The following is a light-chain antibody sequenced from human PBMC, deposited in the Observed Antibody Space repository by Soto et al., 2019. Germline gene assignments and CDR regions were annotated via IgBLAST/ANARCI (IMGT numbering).Light chain of an antibody. CDR3: QQYGHSPWT. Sequence: EIVLTQSPDTLSLSPGQRATLSCRPSQSVGSSYLAWYQQRPGQAPRLLIYGASSRATGIPDRFRGSASGTEFTLTISGLEPEDFAVYYCQQYGHSPWTFGQGTRVDIK. V-gene: IGKV3-20*01. CDR1: QSVGSSY. J-gene: IGKJ1*01. CDR2: GAS.